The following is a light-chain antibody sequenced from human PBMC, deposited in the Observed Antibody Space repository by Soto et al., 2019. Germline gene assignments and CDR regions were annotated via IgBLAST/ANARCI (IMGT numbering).Light chain of an antibody. CDR2: DVS. Sequence: QSVLTQPPSVSGSPGQSVTISCTGASSDVGSYNGVSWYQQPPGTAPKLMIYDVSNRPSGVPDRFSGSKSGNTASLTISGLQAEDEGDYYWSSYTSSSTYVFGTGTKVTVL. CDR3: SSYTSSSTYV. J-gene: IGLJ1*01. V-gene: IGLV2-18*02. CDR1: SSDVGSYNG.